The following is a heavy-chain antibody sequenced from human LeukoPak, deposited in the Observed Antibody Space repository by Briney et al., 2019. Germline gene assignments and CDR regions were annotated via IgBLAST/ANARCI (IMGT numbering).Heavy chain of an antibody. CDR1: GYTFTSYG. Sequence: ASVKVSCKASGYTFTSYGISWVRQAPGQGLEWMGWISAYNGNTNYAQKLQGRVTMTTDTSTSTAYMELRSLRSDDTAVYYCARDRRGFGELLCDYWGQGTLVTVSS. J-gene: IGHJ4*02. CDR2: ISAYNGNT. D-gene: IGHD3-10*01. CDR3: ARDRRGFGELLCDY. V-gene: IGHV1-18*01.